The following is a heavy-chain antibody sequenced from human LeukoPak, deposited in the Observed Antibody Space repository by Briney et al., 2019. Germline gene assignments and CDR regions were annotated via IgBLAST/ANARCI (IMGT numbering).Heavy chain of an antibody. CDR2: IIPIFGTA. V-gene: IGHV1-69*13. J-gene: IGHJ3*02. D-gene: IGHD4-17*01. CDR1: GGTFSSYA. CDR3: SFTVTDAFDI. Sequence: SVKVSCTASGGTFSSYAISWVRQAPGQGLEWMGGIIPIFGTANYAQKFQGRVTITADESTSTAYMELSSLRSEDTAVYYCSFTVTDAFDIWGQGTMVTVSS.